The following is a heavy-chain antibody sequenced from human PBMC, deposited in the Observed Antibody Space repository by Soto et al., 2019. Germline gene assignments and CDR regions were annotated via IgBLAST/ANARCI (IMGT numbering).Heavy chain of an antibody. D-gene: IGHD3-22*01. CDR3: ASRKGRDYDSSGENYYYYYGMDV. Sequence: EVQLVETGGGLIQPGGSLRLSCAASGFTVSSNYMSWVRQAPGKGLEWVSVIYSGGSTYYADSVKGRFTISRDNSKNTLYLQMNSLRAEDTAVYYCASRKGRDYDSSGENYYYYYGMDVWGQRTTVTVSS. CDR1: GFTVSSNY. CDR2: IYSGGST. J-gene: IGHJ6*02. V-gene: IGHV3-53*02.